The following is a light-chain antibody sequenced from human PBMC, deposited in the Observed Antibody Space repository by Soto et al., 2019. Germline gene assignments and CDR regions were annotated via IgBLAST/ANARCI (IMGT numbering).Light chain of an antibody. Sequence: ELVLAQSPGTLSLSPGERATLSCRASQSVSSSYLAWYQQKPGQAPRLLIYGASSRATGIPDRFSGSGSGTDFSLTISRLEPEDSAVYYCQQYGSSPRTFGGGTKVDIK. V-gene: IGKV3-20*01. CDR2: GAS. CDR1: QSVSSSY. J-gene: IGKJ4*01. CDR3: QQYGSSPRT.